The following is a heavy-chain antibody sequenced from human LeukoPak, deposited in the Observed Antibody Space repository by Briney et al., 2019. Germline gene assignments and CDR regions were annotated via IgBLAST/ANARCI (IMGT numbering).Heavy chain of an antibody. CDR1: GFTFSSYA. CDR2: ISGSGGST. V-gene: IGHV3-23*01. CDR3: AKDLMITFGGVRGVGGVDY. J-gene: IGHJ4*02. Sequence: GGSLRLSCAASGFTFSSYAMSWVRQAPGKGLEWVSAISGSGGSTYYADSVKGRFTISRDNSKNTLYLQMNSLRAEDTAVYYCAKDLMITFGGVRGVGGVDYWGQGTLVTVSS. D-gene: IGHD3-16*01.